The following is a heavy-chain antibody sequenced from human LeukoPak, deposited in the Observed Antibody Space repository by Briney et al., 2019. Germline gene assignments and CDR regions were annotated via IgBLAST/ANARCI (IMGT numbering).Heavy chain of an antibody. CDR2: ISTDGNDK. V-gene: IGHV3-30*04. J-gene: IGHJ4*02. CDR3: AKDKSVSADYYFDY. D-gene: IGHD5/OR15-5a*01. CDR1: GFTFSGYA. Sequence: GGSLRLSCAASGFTFSGYAMHWVRQAPGKGLEWLTVISTDGNDKHYADSVKGRFTISRDNSKNTLFLQMNNLRTEDTAVYYCAKDKSVSADYYFDYWGQGTLVTVSS.